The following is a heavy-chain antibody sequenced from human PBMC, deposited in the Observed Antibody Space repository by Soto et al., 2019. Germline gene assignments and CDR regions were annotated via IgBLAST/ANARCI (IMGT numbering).Heavy chain of an antibody. J-gene: IGHJ4*02. CDR1: GSTFSSYA. V-gene: IGHV1-69*06. D-gene: IGHD3-16*02. CDR3: ARALYDYVWGSYRNFDY. CDR2: IIPIFGTA. Sequence: QVQLVQSGAEVKKPGSSVKVSCKASGSTFSSYAISWVRQAPGQGLEWMGGIIPIFGTANYAQKFQGRVTITADKSTSTAYMELSSLRSEDTAVYYCARALYDYVWGSYRNFDYWGQGTLVTVSS.